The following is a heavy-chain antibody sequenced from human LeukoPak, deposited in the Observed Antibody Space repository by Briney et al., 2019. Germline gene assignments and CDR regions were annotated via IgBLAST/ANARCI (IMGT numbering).Heavy chain of an antibody. CDR3: ARFQLDSSGWYVLDY. D-gene: IGHD6-19*01. J-gene: IGHJ4*02. V-gene: IGHV1-18*01. CDR2: ISAYNGNT. Sequence: ASVKVSCKASGYTFTSYGISWVRQAPGQGLEWMGWISAYNGNTNYAQKLQGRVTMTTDTSTSTAYMELRSLKSDDTAVYYCARFQLDSSGWYVLDYWGQGTLVTVSS. CDR1: GYTFTSYG.